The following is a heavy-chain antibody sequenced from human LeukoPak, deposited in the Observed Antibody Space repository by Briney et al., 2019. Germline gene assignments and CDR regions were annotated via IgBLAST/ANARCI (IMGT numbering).Heavy chain of an antibody. J-gene: IGHJ4*02. Sequence: SETLSLTCSVSGGFVSSYYWSWIRQPPGKGLEWIGNIYYRGRAEYNPSLKSRVTISLDTSKNQVSLKLSSVTAADTAVYYCARAVRRIPPYYDYWGQGTLVIVSS. CDR3: ARAVRRIPPYYDY. CDR1: GGFVSSYY. CDR2: IYYRGRA. V-gene: IGHV4-59*02. D-gene: IGHD2-15*01.